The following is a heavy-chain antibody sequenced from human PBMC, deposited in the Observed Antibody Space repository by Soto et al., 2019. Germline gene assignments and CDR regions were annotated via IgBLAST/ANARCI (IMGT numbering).Heavy chain of an antibody. Sequence: ASVKVSCKASRGTFSSYAISWVRQAPGQGLEWMGGIIPIFGTANYAQKFQGRVTITADKSTSTAYMELSSLRSEDTAVYYCAREGGVITFGGVIVLPNWFDPWGQGTLVTVSS. D-gene: IGHD3-16*02. CDR1: RGTFSSYA. CDR2: IIPIFGTA. CDR3: AREGGVITFGGVIVLPNWFDP. V-gene: IGHV1-69*06. J-gene: IGHJ5*02.